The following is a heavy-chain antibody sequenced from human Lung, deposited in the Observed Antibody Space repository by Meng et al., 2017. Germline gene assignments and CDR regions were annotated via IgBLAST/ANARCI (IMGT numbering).Heavy chain of an antibody. Sequence: QSGAEGKKPGSSVNVSCKASGGTFSIYAISWVRQAPGQGREWMGGIIPIFGTANYAQKFQGRVTITADESTSTAYMELSSLRSEDTAVYYCARKGYSSSSGNDYWGQGTLVTVSS. V-gene: IGHV1-69*01. D-gene: IGHD6-6*01. J-gene: IGHJ4*02. CDR2: IIPIFGTA. CDR3: ARKGYSSSSGNDY. CDR1: GGTFSIYA.